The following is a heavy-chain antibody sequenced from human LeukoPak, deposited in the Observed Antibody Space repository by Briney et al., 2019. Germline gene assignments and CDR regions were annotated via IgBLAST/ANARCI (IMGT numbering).Heavy chain of an antibody. Sequence: SETLSPTRSISADSIYDICKSWRGQPPGQGLEWIGYIYYSGGTNYNPSLESRVTISVDTSKNQFSLNLRAVTAADTAGYYCACVLFSVGSIQLHWNPTLNSWGEGTLFTVSS. V-gene: IGHV4-59*01. J-gene: IGHJ4*02. CDR3: ACVLFSVGSIQLHWNPTLNS. CDR1: ADSIYDIC. CDR2: IYYSGGT. D-gene: IGHD1-1*01.